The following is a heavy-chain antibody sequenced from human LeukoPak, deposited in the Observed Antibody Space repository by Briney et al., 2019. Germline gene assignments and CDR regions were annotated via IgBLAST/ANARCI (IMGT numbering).Heavy chain of an antibody. V-gene: IGHV3-48*01. CDR2: ISSSSSTI. D-gene: IGHD6-13*01. J-gene: IGHJ3*02. Sequence: GGSLRLSCAASGFTFSSYSMNWVRQAPRKGLEWVSYISSSSSTIYYADSVKGRFTISRDNAKNSLYLQMNSLRAEDTAVYYCARDFPAAFGAFDIWGQGTMVTVSS. CDR1: GFTFSSYS. CDR3: ARDFPAAFGAFDI.